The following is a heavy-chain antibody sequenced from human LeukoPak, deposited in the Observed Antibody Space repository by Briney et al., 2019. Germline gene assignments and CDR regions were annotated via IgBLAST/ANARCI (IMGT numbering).Heavy chain of an antibody. CDR3: ARVRGYCSSTSCYGSRGDY. V-gene: IGHV4-31*03. D-gene: IGHD2-2*01. CDR2: IYCSGST. J-gene: IGHJ4*02. CDR1: GGSISSGGYY. Sequence: TQTLSLTCTVSGGSISSGGYYWSWIRQHPGKGLGWIGYIYCSGSTYYHPSLKSRINISIDTSKNQFSLKLSSVTAADTAVYYCARVRGYCSSTSCYGSRGDYWGQGTLVTVSS.